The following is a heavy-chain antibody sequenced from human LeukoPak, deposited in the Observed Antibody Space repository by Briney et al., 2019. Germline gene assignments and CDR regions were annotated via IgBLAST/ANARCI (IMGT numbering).Heavy chain of an antibody. CDR1: GFTFDDYA. V-gene: IGHV3-9*01. CDR2: ISWNSGSI. J-gene: IGHJ4*02. Sequence: GRSLRLSCAASGFTFDDYAMHWVRQAPGKGLEWVSGISWNSGSIGYADSVKGRFTISRDNAKNSLYLQMNSLRAEDTALYYCAKDPDSSGYWYFDYWGQGTLVTVSS. D-gene: IGHD3-22*01. CDR3: AKDPDSSGYWYFDY.